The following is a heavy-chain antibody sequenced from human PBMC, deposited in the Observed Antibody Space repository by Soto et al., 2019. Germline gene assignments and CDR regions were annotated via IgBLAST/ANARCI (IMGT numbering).Heavy chain of an antibody. CDR3: AKVGGYCSSTSCYPYYYYYYMDV. V-gene: IGHV3-23*01. Sequence: GGSLRLSCAASGFTFSSYAMSWVRQAPGKGLEWVSAISGSGGSTYYADSVKGRFTISRDNSKNTLYLQMNSLRAEDTAVYYCAKVGGYCSSTSCYPYYYYYYMDVWGKGTTVTVSS. J-gene: IGHJ6*03. CDR1: GFTFSSYA. D-gene: IGHD2-2*01. CDR2: ISGSGGST.